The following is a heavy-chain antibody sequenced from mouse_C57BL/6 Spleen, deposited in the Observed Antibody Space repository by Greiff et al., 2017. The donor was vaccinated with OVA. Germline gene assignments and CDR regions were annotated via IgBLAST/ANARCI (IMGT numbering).Heavy chain of an antibody. Sequence: QVQLQQSGAELVMPGASVKLSCKASGYTFTSYWMHWVKQRPGQGLEWIGELDPSDSYTNYNQKFKGKSTLTVDNSSSTAYMQLSSLTSEDSAVYYCARSPAQARYYYSIDYWGQGTSVTVSS. CDR2: LDPSDSYT. CDR1: GYTFTSYW. J-gene: IGHJ4*01. D-gene: IGHD3-2*02. V-gene: IGHV1-69*01. CDR3: ARSPAQARYYYSIDY.